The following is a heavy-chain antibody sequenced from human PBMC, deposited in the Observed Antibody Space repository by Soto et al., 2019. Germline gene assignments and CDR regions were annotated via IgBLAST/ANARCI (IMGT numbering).Heavy chain of an antibody. CDR3: ARVLYATSSLPFDT. CDR2: IIPVFHAP. Sequence: SVKVSCKASGGTFSSYAISWVRQAPGQGLEWMGGIIPVFHAPNYAQKFQARVTITADESTSTAYMELSNLRSEDTAVYYCARVLYATSSLPFDTWGQGTQVTVSS. CDR1: GGTFSSYA. D-gene: IGHD1-26*01. V-gene: IGHV1-69*13. J-gene: IGHJ4*02.